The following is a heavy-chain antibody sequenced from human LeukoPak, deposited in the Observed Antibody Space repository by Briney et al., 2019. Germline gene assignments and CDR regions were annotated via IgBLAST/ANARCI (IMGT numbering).Heavy chain of an antibody. Sequence: GGSLRLFCTASGCTFSAYAMMWVRQAPGKGPEWVSAIRGGGCSAFYADSVKGRFTISRDNSKYALLLQMNSLRAEDTAVYYCARDPNGDYIGAFDMWGPGTMVTVSS. CDR1: GCTFSAYA. D-gene: IGHD4-17*01. CDR3: ARDPNGDYIGAFDM. J-gene: IGHJ3*02. V-gene: IGHV3-23*01. CDR2: IRGGGCSA.